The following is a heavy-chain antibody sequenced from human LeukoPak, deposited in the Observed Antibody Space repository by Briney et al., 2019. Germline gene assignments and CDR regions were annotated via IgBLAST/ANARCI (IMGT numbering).Heavy chain of an antibody. D-gene: IGHD2-2*01. Sequence: GGSLRLSCAASGFTLSSYSMNWVRQAPGKGLEWVSSISSSSSYIYYADSVKGRFTISRDNAKNSLYLQMNSLRAEDTAVYYCARACSSTSCGTLHALDIWGQGTMVTVSS. CDR2: ISSSSSYI. J-gene: IGHJ3*02. V-gene: IGHV3-21*01. CDR3: ARACSSTSCGTLHALDI. CDR1: GFTLSSYS.